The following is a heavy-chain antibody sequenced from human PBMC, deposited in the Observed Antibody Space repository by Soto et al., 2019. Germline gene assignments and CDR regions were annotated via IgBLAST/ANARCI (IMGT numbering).Heavy chain of an antibody. V-gene: IGHV5-51*01. CDR3: ARIIAEAGTGFDF. CDR1: GYTFISYW. Sequence: GESLKISCQGSGYTFISYWIAWVRQMPGKGLEWMGIIYPGDSDIRYNPSFQGQVTIPADKSISTAYLQWSSLKASDTAMYYCARIIAEAGTGFDFWGQGTLVTVSS. CDR2: IYPGDSDI. D-gene: IGHD6-19*01. J-gene: IGHJ4*02.